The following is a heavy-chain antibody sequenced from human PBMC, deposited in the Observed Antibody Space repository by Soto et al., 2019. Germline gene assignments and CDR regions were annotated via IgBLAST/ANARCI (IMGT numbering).Heavy chain of an antibody. CDR1: GCSFRNSA. CDR3: PAELSSGGDCCDFDH. CDR2: SSVGSGKA. D-gene: IGHD2-21*01. Sequence: VKGACKTSGCSFRNSAVQWVRRARGQRLEGIGWSSVGSGKANYVQSLQGRITITRNTSTGNAYMALSSLRSEDTAVYSCPAELSSGGDCCDFDHWGQGTLVTVSS. J-gene: IGHJ4*02. V-gene: IGHV1-58*01.